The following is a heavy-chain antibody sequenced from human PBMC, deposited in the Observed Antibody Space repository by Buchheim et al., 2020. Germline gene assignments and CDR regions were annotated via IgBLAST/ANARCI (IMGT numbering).Heavy chain of an antibody. Sequence: QVQLVQSGAEVKKPGASVKVSCKASGYTFTSYYMHWVRQAPGQGLEWMGIINHSGGSTSYAQKFQGRVTMTRDTSTSTVYMELSSLRSEDTAVYYCARPHPYYYDSSGYYYPGYFDYWGQGTL. J-gene: IGHJ4*02. CDR1: GYTFTSYY. V-gene: IGHV1-46*01. D-gene: IGHD3-22*01. CDR3: ARPHPYYYDSSGYYYPGYFDY. CDR2: INHSGGST.